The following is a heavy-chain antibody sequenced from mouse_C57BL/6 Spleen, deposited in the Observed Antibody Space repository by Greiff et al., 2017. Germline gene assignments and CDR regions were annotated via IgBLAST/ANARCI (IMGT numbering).Heavy chain of an antibody. CDR2: ISSGSSTI. J-gene: IGHJ4*01. Sequence: EVKLVESGGGLVKPGGSLKLSCAASGFTFSDYGMHWVRQAPEKGLEWVAYISSGSSTIYNADTVKGRFTISRDNAKNTLFLQMTSLRSEDTAMYYCARHWDDYAMDYWGQGTSVTVSS. D-gene: IGHD4-1*01. CDR3: ARHWDDYAMDY. V-gene: IGHV5-17*01. CDR1: GFTFSDYG.